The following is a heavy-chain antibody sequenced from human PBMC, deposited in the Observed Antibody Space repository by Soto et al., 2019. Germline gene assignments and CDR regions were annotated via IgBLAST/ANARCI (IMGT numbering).Heavy chain of an antibody. D-gene: IGHD3-3*01. Sequence: KPSETLSLTCAVYGGSFSGYYWSWIRQPPGKGLEWIGEINHSGSTNYNPSLKSRVTISVDTSKNQFSLKLSSVTAADTAVYYCARGRRYYDFWSGYNSFDYWGQGTLVTVSS. V-gene: IGHV4-34*01. CDR3: ARGRRYYDFWSGYNSFDY. CDR1: GGSFSGYY. CDR2: INHSGST. J-gene: IGHJ4*02.